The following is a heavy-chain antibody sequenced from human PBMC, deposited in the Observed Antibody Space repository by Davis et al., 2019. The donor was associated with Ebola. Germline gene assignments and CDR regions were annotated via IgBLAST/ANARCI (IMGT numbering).Heavy chain of an antibody. D-gene: IGHD4-17*01. CDR1: GFTFSSYA. V-gene: IGHV3-73*01. CDR3: TANYGDRDY. CDR2: IRSKANSYAT. J-gene: IGHJ4*02. Sequence: GESLKISCAASGFTFSSYAMHWVRQASGKGLEWVGRIRSKANSYATAYAASVKGRFTISRDDSKNTAYLQMNSLKTEDTAVYYCTANYGDRDYWGQGTLVTVSS.